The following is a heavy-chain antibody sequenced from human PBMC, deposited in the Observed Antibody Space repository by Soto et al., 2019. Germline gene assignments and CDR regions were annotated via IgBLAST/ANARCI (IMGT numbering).Heavy chain of an antibody. Sequence: QVQLVQSGAEVKKPGASVKVSCTASGYTFTSYDINWVRQATGQGLEWMGWMNPNSGNTGYAQKFQGRVTLTRNTSISTAYMELSSLRSEHTAVYYRARERSSSKRFDPGGQGTLVTVSS. CDR3: ARERSSSKRFDP. CDR2: MNPNSGNT. J-gene: IGHJ5*02. D-gene: IGHD3-16*02. CDR1: GYTFTSYD. V-gene: IGHV1-8*01.